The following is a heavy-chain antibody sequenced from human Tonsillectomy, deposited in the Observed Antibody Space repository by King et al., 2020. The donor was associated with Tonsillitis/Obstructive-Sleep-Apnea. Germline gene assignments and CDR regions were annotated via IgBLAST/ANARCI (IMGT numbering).Heavy chain of an antibody. D-gene: IGHD6-25*01. Sequence: QLVQPGTEVKKPGASVKVSCKASGYTFTDYYMYWVRQAPGQGLEWMGWINPNSGGTNYAQKFQGRVTMTRDTSISTAYMELSRLRPDDTALYYCARELGTTYSSGQGYYGMDVWGQGTTVTVSS. CDR1: GYTFTDYY. CDR2: INPNSGGT. V-gene: IGHV1-2*02. CDR3: ARELGTTYSSGQGYYGMDV. J-gene: IGHJ6*02.